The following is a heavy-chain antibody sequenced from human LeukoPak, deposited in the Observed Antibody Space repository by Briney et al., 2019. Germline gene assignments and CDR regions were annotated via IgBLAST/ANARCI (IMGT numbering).Heavy chain of an antibody. J-gene: IGHJ4*02. D-gene: IGHD2-21*02. CDR1: GYSFTNHW. V-gene: IGHV5-51*01. Sequence: GESLKISCKGSGYSFTNHWIAWVRQMPGKGLEWMGIIYPGDSDTRYSPSFQGQVTVSADKSISAAYLQWNSLKASDSAMYYCARQGYCGADCYSRFDYWGQGTLVTVSS. CDR3: ARQGYCGADCYSRFDY. CDR2: IYPGDSDT.